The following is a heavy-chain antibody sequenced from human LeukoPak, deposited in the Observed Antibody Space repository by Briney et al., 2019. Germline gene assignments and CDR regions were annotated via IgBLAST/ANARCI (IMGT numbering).Heavy chain of an antibody. V-gene: IGHV4-30-4*08. D-gene: IGHD2-2*01. CDR3: AGYCSSTSCYPLYYFDY. CDR2: IYYSEST. Sequence: PSETLSLTCTVSGGSISSGDYYWGWIRQPPGKGLEWIGYIYYSESTYYNPSLKSRVTISVDTSKNQFSLKLSSVTAADTAVYYCAGYCSSTSCYPLYYFDYWGQGTLVTVSS. CDR1: GGSISSGDYY. J-gene: IGHJ4*02.